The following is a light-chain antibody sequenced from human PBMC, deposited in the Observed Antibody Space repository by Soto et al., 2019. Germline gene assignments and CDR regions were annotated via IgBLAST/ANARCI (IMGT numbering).Light chain of an antibody. V-gene: IGKV1-33*01. Sequence: DIQMTQSPSSLSASVGARVTITCQASENIDKYLNWYQQKPGKAPKLLIYDGSKLETGVPSRFSVSRSGTEFTLTISSMQSEDFATYFCQQCDNLPFTFGPGTKVDIK. CDR2: DGS. CDR3: QQCDNLPFT. CDR1: ENIDKY. J-gene: IGKJ3*01.